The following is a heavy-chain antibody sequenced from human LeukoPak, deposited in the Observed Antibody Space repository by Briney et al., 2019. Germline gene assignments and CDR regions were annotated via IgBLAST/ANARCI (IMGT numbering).Heavy chain of an antibody. CDR2: IYYSGST. CDR3: ARGGYGENWFDP. Sequence: PSETLSLTCTVSGGSISSYYWSWIRQPPGKGLEWIGYIYYSGSTNYNPSLKSRVTISVDTSKNQFSLKLSSVTAADTAVYYCARGGYGENWFDPWGQGTLVTVSS. J-gene: IGHJ5*02. D-gene: IGHD4-17*01. CDR1: GGSISSYY. V-gene: IGHV4-59*12.